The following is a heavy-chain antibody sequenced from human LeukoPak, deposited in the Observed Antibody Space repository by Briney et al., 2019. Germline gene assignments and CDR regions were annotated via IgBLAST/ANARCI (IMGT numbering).Heavy chain of an antibody. D-gene: IGHD3-22*01. CDR1: VGSFSGYY. CDR2: INHGGST. Sequence: PAETLSLTCTVYVGSFSGYYWSWIRQPPGKGLEWIGEINHGGSTNYNPSLKSRVTISVDTSKNQFSLKLSSVTAADTAVYYCARVNYFESSYYDWWFDPRGAGNLVTVSS. V-gene: IGHV4-34*01. J-gene: IGHJ5*02. CDR3: ARVNYFESSYYDWWFDP.